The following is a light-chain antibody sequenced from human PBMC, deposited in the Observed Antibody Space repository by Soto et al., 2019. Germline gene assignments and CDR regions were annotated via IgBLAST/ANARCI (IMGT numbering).Light chain of an antibody. CDR1: QSMGSN. CDR2: GAF. V-gene: IGKV3D-15*01. J-gene: IGKJ1*01. CDR3: QQYNSYSWT. Sequence: TVAPGARSVFPWERATLPCRASQSMGSNLEWYQKKHGQANRLLIYGAFNRATGIADRFSGSGSGTEFTLTISSLQPDDFATYYCQQYNSYSWTFGQGTKVDIK.